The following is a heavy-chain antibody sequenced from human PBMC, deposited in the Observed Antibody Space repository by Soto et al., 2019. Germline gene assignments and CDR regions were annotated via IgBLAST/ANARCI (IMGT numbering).Heavy chain of an antibody. CDR2: IKQDGSEK. J-gene: IGHJ6*02. D-gene: IGHD1-26*01. Sequence: XGSLRLSCSASGVTFSSYWMSWVRQAPGKGLEWVANIKQDGSEKYSVDSVKGRFTISRDNAKNSLYLQMNSLRAEDTAVYYCARPLISDYYYYYGMDAWGQGSTVTVSS. CDR1: GVTFSSYW. CDR3: ARPLISDYYYYYGMDA. V-gene: IGHV3-7*03.